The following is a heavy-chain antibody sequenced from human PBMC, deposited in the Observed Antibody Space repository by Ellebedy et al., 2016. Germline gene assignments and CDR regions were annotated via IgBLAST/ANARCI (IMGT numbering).Heavy chain of an antibody. J-gene: IGHJ4*02. CDR3: ARGTGWDLHY. V-gene: IGHV3-21*01. Sequence: GGSLRLXXAVSGFTLSTHTMNWVRQAPGKGLEWVSSISSTGNFIYYRDSVKGRFTISRDNAKNSVYLQMSSLTAADTAVYYCARGTGWDLHYWGQGTLVTVSS. CDR2: ISSTGNFI. D-gene: IGHD1-26*01. CDR1: GFTLSTHT.